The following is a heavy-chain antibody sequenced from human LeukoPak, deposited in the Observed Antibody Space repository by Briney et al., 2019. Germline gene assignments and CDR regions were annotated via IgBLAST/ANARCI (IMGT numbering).Heavy chain of an antibody. CDR1: GFTLSSHW. D-gene: IGHD2-15*01. J-gene: IGHJ4*02. CDR3: ARGDCSGGSCYCDY. V-gene: IGHV3-74*01. Sequence: GGSLRLSCAASGFTLSSHWMLWVRQTPGEGLVWVSRINSDGSSTIYADSVKGRFTTSRDNVKNTLYLEMNSLRAEDTAVYYCARGDCSGGSCYCDYWGQGALSPSPQ. CDR2: INSDGSST.